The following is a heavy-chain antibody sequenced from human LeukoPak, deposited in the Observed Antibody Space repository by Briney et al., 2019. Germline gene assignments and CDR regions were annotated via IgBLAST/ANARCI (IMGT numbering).Heavy chain of an antibody. CDR2: ISAYNGNT. Sequence: ASVKVSCKASGYTFTAQYMYWVRQAPGQGLEWMGWISAYNGNTNYAQKLQGRVTMTTDTSTSTAYMELRSLRSDDTAVYYCARDGALSLGYGAFADYWGQGTLVTVSS. J-gene: IGHJ4*02. CDR1: GYTFTAQY. CDR3: ARDGALSLGYGAFADY. D-gene: IGHD4-17*01. V-gene: IGHV1-18*01.